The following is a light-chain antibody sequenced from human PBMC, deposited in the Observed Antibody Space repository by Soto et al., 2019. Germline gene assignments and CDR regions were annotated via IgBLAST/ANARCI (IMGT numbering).Light chain of an antibody. J-gene: IGLJ3*02. V-gene: IGLV1-44*01. Sequence: QSVLTQPPSASGTPGQRVTISCSGSSSNIGSNTVNWYQQLPGTAPKPLIYSNNQRPSEVPDRFSGSKSGTSASLAISGLQSEDEADYYCAAWDDSLNGRVFGGGTKLNFL. CDR2: SNN. CDR3: AAWDDSLNGRV. CDR1: SSNIGSNT.